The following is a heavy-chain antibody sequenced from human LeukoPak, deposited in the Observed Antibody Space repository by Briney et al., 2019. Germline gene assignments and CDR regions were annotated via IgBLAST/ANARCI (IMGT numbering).Heavy chain of an antibody. CDR2: IYYSGST. CDR1: GGSISSGDYY. D-gene: IGHD5-24*01. J-gene: IGHJ3*02. CDR3: ARTRRDGYNFLIRIAFDI. Sequence: SETLSLTCTVSGGSISSGDYYWSWIRQPPGKGLEWIGYIYYSGSTYYNPSLKSRVTISVDTSKNQFSLKLSSVTAADTAVYYCARTRRDGYNFLIRIAFDIRGQGTMVTVSS. V-gene: IGHV4-30-4*01.